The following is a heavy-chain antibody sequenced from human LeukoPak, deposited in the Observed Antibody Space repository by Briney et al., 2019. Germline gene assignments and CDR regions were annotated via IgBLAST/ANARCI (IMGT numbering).Heavy chain of an antibody. CDR2: IYTSGST. J-gene: IGHJ6*03. V-gene: IGHV4-4*08. CDR3: ARDNFDWLQGYYYYYMDV. CDR1: GGSISSYY. D-gene: IGHD3-9*01. Sequence: SSETLSLTCTVSGGSISSYYWSWIRQPPGKGLEWIGRIYTSGSTKYNPSLKSRVTISVDTSKNQFSLKLSSVTAADTAVYYCARDNFDWLQGYYYYYMDVWGKGTTVTISS.